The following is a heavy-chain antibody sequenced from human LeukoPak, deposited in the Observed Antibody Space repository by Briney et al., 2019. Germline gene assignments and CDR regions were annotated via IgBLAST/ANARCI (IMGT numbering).Heavy chain of an antibody. Sequence: GGSLRLSCAASGFTFSTYSMNWVRQAPGKGLEWVSYISSGSSIIYYADSVKGRLTISRDNAKNPLYLQMNSLRDEDTAVYYCARALGMTIDYWGQGTLVTVSS. V-gene: IGHV3-48*02. D-gene: IGHD3-16*01. CDR3: ARALGMTIDY. J-gene: IGHJ4*02. CDR1: GFTFSTYS. CDR2: ISSGSSII.